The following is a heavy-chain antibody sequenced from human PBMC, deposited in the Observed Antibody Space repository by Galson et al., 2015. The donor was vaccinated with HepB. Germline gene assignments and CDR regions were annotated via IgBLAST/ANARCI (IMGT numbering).Heavy chain of an antibody. CDR3: AKAPHFEEWLPCHFDY. D-gene: IGHD3-3*01. J-gene: IGHJ4*02. V-gene: IGHV3-23*01. CDR2: IRSRGDST. Sequence: SLRLSCAASGFAFNSYAMTWVRQAPGKGLEWVSLIRSRGDSTYYGDSVKGRFTISRDNSKNTPYLQMNSLRAEDTAVYYCAKAPHFEEWLPCHFDYWGQGTLVAVSS. CDR1: GFAFNSYA.